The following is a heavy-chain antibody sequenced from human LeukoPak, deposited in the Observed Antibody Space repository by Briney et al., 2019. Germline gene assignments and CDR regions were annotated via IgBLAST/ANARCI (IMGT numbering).Heavy chain of an antibody. CDR1: GFTFSDYY. D-gene: IGHD4-23*01. CDR2: ISSSGSTI. Sequence: GGSLRLSCAASGFTFSDYYMSWIRQAPGKGLEWVSYISSSGSTIYYADSVKGRFTISRDNAKNSLYLQMNSLRAEDTAVYYCARDPRLVRTYSDYYYMDVWGKGTTVTVSS. V-gene: IGHV3-11*04. CDR3: ARDPRLVRTYSDYYYMDV. J-gene: IGHJ6*03.